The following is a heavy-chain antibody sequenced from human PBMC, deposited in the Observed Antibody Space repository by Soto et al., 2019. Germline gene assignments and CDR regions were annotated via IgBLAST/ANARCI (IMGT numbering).Heavy chain of an antibody. D-gene: IGHD2-15*01. J-gene: IGHJ6*02. CDR2: ISGSGGST. V-gene: IGHV3-23*01. CDR3: AKEGWPLLQTGMDV. CDR1: VFTFSSYA. Sequence: GGSLRLACSSSVFTFSSYAMSWVRQAPGKGLEWVSAISGSGGSTYYADSVKGRFTISRDNSKNTLYLQMNSLRAEDTAVYYCAKEGWPLLQTGMDVWGQGTTVTVSS.